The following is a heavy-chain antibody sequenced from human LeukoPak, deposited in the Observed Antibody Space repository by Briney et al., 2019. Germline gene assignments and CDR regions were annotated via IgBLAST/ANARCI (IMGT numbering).Heavy chain of an antibody. CDR3: ARENDILTHNYYYYMDV. CDR1: GGSISSYY. Sequence: PSETLSLTCTVSGGSISSYYWSWIRQPAGKGLEWIGRIYTSGSTNYNPSLKSRVTMSVDTSKNQFSLKLSSVTAADTAVYYCARENDILTHNYYYYMDVWGKGTTVTVSS. V-gene: IGHV4-4*07. J-gene: IGHJ6*03. D-gene: IGHD3-9*01. CDR2: IYTSGST.